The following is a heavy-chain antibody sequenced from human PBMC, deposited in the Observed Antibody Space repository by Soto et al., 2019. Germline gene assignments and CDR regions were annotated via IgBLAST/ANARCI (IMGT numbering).Heavy chain of an antibody. D-gene: IGHD3-3*01. J-gene: IGHJ6*02. CDR1: SGSIRSYF. Sequence: SETLSLTCTVSSGSIRSYFWSWMRQPPGKGLEWIGYISYSGSTTYNPSLRSRVTISVDTSRSQFSLRLTSVTAADTAVYYCARGPELYDFWSGYFGMDVWGQGTTVTVSS. V-gene: IGHV4-59*08. CDR2: ISYSGST. CDR3: ARGPELYDFWSGYFGMDV.